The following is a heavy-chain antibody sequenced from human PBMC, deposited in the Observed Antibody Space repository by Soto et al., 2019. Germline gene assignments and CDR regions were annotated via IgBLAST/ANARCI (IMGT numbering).Heavy chain of an antibody. J-gene: IGHJ4*02. CDR3: ARSPGYYFDY. CDR2: IYYSGST. CDR1: GDSMSRGGYY. Sequence: SETLSLTCTVSGDSMSRGGYYWNWIRQHPGKSLEWIGHIYYSGSTYYNPSLKSRVTISVDTSKNQFSLKLSSVTDADTAVYHCARSPGYYFDYWGQGTLVTVSS. V-gene: IGHV4-31*03.